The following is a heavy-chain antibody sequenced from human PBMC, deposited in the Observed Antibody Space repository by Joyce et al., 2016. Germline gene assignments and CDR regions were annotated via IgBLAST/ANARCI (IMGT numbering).Heavy chain of an antibody. CDR3: ARDDSRSWCLDY. CDR2: INTRSGNT. D-gene: IGHD3-22*01. Sequence: QVHLVQSGAEVKKPGASVTVSCKASGYTFDNNAMHWVRQSPGQRPEWLGWINTRSGNTRYAQNFQGRVTITRDTSASTAYMDLSSLRSEDSAVYYCARDDSRSWCLDYWGQGTLVTVSS. CDR1: GYTFDNNA. V-gene: IGHV1-3*04. J-gene: IGHJ4*02.